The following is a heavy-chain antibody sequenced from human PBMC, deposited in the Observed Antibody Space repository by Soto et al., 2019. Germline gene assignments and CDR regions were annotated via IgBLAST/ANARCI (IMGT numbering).Heavy chain of an antibody. CDR2: IIPIFGTA. CDR3: ARDGVPYDFWSATRGGYYFDY. CDR1: GGTFSSYA. J-gene: IGHJ4*02. Sequence: QVQLVQSGAEVKKPGSSVKVSCKASGGTFSSYAISWVRQAPGQGLEWMGGIIPIFGTANYAQKFQGRVTITADESTSTAYMELSSLRSEDTAVYYCARDGVPYDFWSATRGGYYFDYWGQGTLVTVSS. D-gene: IGHD3-3*01. V-gene: IGHV1-69*01.